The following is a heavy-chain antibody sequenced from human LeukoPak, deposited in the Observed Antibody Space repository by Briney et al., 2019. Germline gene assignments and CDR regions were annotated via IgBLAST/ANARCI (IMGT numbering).Heavy chain of an antibody. CDR1: GFTFNTYS. CDR3: ARDSTYTGSFYDAFDI. D-gene: IGHD1-26*01. J-gene: IGHJ3*02. V-gene: IGHV3-21*01. Sequence: GGSLRLSCAASGFTFNTYSMNWVRQAPGKGLEWVASIFSSSLYINYADSVKGRFTISRDNAENSLFLQMNSLRAEDTAVYYCARDSTYTGSFYDAFDIWGQGTMVIVSS. CDR2: IFSSSLYI.